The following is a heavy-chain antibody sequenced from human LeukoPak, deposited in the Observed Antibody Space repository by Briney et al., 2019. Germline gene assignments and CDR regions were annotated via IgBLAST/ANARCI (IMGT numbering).Heavy chain of an antibody. D-gene: IGHD3-16*01. CDR2: MNQDGSAK. V-gene: IGHV3-7*01. J-gene: IGHJ6*02. CDR3: ATYTHWVAGDV. CDR1: GFTFSDSW. Sequence: GGSLRLSCAASGFTFSDSWMSWVRQAPGKGLEWVANMNQDGSAKGYVDSVKGRFTISRDNARNSLYLQMSSLRPEDTAVYYCATYTHWVAGDVWGQGTTVTVS.